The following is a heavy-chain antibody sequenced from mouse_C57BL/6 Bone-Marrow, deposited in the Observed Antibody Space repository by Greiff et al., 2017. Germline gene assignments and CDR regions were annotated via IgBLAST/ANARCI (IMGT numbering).Heavy chain of an antibody. CDR2: IYPRSGNT. CDR3: ARARGGLLRPFAY. V-gene: IGHV1-81*01. Sequence: VQLVEPGAELARPGASVKLSCKASGYTFTSYGISWVKQRPGQGLEWIGEIYPRSGNTYYNEKFKGKATLTADKSSSTAYMELRSLTSEDSAVYFCARARGGLLRPFAYWGQGTLVTVSA. J-gene: IGHJ3*01. CDR1: GYTFTSYG. D-gene: IGHD1-2*01.